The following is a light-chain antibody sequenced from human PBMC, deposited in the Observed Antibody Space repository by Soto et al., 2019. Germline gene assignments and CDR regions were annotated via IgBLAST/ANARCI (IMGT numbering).Light chain of an antibody. Sequence: EAVLAQSPATLSLSPGERATLSCRASESVRDELGWYQQKPGQAPRPLIFDSSNRATGIPARFSGSGYGTDFTLSISSLEPEDFAAYYCQQRLSWPITFGQGTRLEIK. CDR3: QQRLSWPIT. CDR2: DSS. J-gene: IGKJ5*01. V-gene: IGKV3-11*01. CDR1: ESVRDE.